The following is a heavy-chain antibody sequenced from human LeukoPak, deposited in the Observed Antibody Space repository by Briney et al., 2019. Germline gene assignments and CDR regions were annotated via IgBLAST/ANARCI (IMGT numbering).Heavy chain of an antibody. CDR3: ATNSATRGNFFDS. CDR2: ITPMFGTT. Sequence: ASVKVSCKASGGTFSYYEINWVRQAPGQGLECMGGITPMFGTTNYAQKFQGRVTIIADESTSTAYMEMSSLGSEDTALYYCATNSATRGNFFDSWGQGSLVTISS. V-gene: IGHV1-69*13. CDR1: GGTFSYYE. D-gene: IGHD1-1*01. J-gene: IGHJ4*02.